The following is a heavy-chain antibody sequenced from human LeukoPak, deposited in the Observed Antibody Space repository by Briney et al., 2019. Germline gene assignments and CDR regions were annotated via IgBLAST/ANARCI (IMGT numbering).Heavy chain of an antibody. V-gene: IGHV4-38-2*01. Sequence: SETLSLTCAVSGYSISSGYYWGWIRQSPGKGLEWIGSLYHSGNTYYNPSLKSRVTISVDTSMNQFSLKLRSVTAADTAVYYCLAINSWYYLDYWGQGALVTVSS. CDR2: LYHSGNT. CDR1: GYSISSGYY. J-gene: IGHJ4*02. D-gene: IGHD6-13*01. CDR3: LAINSWYYLDY.